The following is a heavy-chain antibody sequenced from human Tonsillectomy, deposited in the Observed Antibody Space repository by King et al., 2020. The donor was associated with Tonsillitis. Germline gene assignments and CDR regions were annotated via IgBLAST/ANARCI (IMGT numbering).Heavy chain of an antibody. J-gene: IGHJ4*02. CDR3: AKDVDVVPAAMNDYFDY. CDR1: GFTFSSYA. Sequence: VQLVESGGGLVRPGGSLRLSCAASGFTFSSYAMSWVRQAPGKGLEGVSGLGGSGGSTFYADSVKGRFTISRDNSKNMLFLQMNSLRAEDAAVYYCAKDVDVVPAAMNDYFDYWGQGTLVTVSS. D-gene: IGHD2-2*01. V-gene: IGHV3-23*04. CDR2: LGGSGGST.